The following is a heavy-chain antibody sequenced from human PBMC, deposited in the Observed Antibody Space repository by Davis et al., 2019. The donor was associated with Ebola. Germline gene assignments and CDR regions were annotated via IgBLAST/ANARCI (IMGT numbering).Heavy chain of an antibody. Sequence: GESLKISCAASGFTFSSYGMHWVRQAPGKGLEWVAVIWYDGSNKYYADSVKGRFTISRDNSKNTLYLQMNSLRAEDTAVYYCARGFRGIVVVPAAQAGAWFDPWGQGTLVTVSS. D-gene: IGHD2-2*01. CDR2: IWYDGSNK. J-gene: IGHJ5*02. V-gene: IGHV3-33*01. CDR3: ARGFRGIVVVPAAQAGAWFDP. CDR1: GFTFSSYG.